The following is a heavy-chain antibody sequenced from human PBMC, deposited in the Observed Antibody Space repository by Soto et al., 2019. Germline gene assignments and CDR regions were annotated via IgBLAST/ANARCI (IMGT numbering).Heavy chain of an antibody. J-gene: IGHJ6*03. V-gene: IGHV4-59*01. D-gene: IGHD1-1*01. CDR1: GGSISSYY. Sequence: SETLSLTCTVSGGSISSYYWSWIRQPLGKGLEWIGYIYYSGSTNYNPSLKSRVTISVDTSKNQFSLKLSSVTAADTAVYYCARGGGTPVYYMDVWGKGTTVTVS. CDR2: IYYSGST. CDR3: ARGGGTPVYYMDV.